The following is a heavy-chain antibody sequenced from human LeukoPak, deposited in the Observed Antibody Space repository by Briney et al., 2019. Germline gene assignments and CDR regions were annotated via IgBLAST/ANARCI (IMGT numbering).Heavy chain of an antibody. Sequence: NPGGSLRLSCVASGFTFSRYSMTWVRQAPGKGLEWVSSINSNGDFIYYSDSVKGRFSISRDSARISVYLQMNSLRAEDTAVYYCARGLGYFDWLFLYWGQGTLLTVSS. CDR1: GFTFSRYS. CDR3: ARGLGYFDWLFLY. V-gene: IGHV3-21*06. D-gene: IGHD3-9*01. J-gene: IGHJ4*02. CDR2: INSNGDFI.